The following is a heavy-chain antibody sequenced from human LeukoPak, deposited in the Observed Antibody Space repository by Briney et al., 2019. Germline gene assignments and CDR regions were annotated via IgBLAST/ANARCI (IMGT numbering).Heavy chain of an antibody. CDR3: AGGLGRNTMVRGVICAFDI. J-gene: IGHJ3*02. D-gene: IGHD3-10*01. CDR1: GGSFSGYY. CDR2: INHSGST. V-gene: IGHV4-34*01. Sequence: SETLSLTCAVYGGSFSGYYWSWIRQPPGKGLEWIGEINHSGSTNYNPSLKSRVTISVDTSKNQFSLKLSSVTAADTAVYYCAGGLGRNTMVRGVICAFDIWGQGTMVTVSS.